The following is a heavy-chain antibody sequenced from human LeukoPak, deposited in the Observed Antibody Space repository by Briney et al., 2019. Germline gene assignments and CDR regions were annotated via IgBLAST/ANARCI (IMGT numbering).Heavy chain of an antibody. D-gene: IGHD1/OR15-1a*01. J-gene: IGHJ4*02. CDR1: GFTFSNYG. CDR2: IWFDGSNK. CDR3: ARKNSAFFDY. V-gene: IGHV3-33*01. Sequence: GGSLRLSCAASGFTFSNYGMHWVRQAPGMGLEWVAVIWFDGSNKYYADSVKGRFTISRDNSKNTVYLQMNSLRAEDTAVYYCARKNSAFFDYWGQGTLVTVPS.